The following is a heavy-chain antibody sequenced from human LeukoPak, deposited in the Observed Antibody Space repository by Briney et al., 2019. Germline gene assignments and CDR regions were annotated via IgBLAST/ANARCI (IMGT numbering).Heavy chain of an antibody. J-gene: IGHJ4*02. D-gene: IGHD3-10*01. CDR1: GGSINNGGYY. Sequence: SQTLSLTCTVSGGSINNGGYYWSWIRQHPGKGLEWIGYIYYSGSSYYNPSLRSRVTISVDTSKNHFSLKLSSVTAADTAVYYCARAGVTMVRGVMGGFDYWGQGTLVTVSS. V-gene: IGHV4-31*03. CDR3: ARAGVTMVRGVMGGFDY. CDR2: IYYSGSS.